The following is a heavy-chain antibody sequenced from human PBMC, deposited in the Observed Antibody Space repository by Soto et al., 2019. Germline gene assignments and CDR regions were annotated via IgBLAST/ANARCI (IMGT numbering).Heavy chain of an antibody. Sequence: GGSLRLSCAASGFTFSSYGMHWVRQAPGKGLEWVAVISYDGSNKYYADSVKGRFTISRDNSKNTLYLQMNSLRAEVTAVYYCAKDHGYDSSGYYYFDYWGQGTLVTVSS. CDR2: ISYDGSNK. J-gene: IGHJ4*02. D-gene: IGHD3-22*01. CDR3: AKDHGYDSSGYYYFDY. V-gene: IGHV3-30*18. CDR1: GFTFSSYG.